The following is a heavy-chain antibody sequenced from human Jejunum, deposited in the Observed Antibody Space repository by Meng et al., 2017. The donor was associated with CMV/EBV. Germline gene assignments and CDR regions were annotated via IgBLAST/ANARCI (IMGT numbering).Heavy chain of an antibody. V-gene: IGHV3-11*04. CDR2: ISGTGIPI. CDR3: ARDLKAVAGTPYYYDYAMDL. CDR1: YY. Sequence: YYMSWIRQAPGKGLEWIAYISGTGIPIYYGDSMEGRFTISRDNARKSAFLEINNLRDEDTAVYYCARDLKAVAGTPYYYDYAMDLWGQGTTVTVSS. J-gene: IGHJ6*02. D-gene: IGHD6-19*01.